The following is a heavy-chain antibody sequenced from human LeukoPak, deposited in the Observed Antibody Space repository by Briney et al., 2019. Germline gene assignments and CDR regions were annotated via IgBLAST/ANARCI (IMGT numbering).Heavy chain of an antibody. Sequence: PGGSLTLSCAASGVTFSSYSMNWVRQPPGKGLEWVSSISSSGSSIYYAASVKGRFTISRDNAKNSLYLQMSSLRAEDTAVYYCARLPGGDDGAGYYYYMDVWGKGTTVTVSS. CDR1: GVTFSSYS. V-gene: IGHV3-21*01. J-gene: IGHJ6*03. CDR2: ISSSGSSI. D-gene: IGHD4-17*01. CDR3: ARLPGGDDGAGYYYYMDV.